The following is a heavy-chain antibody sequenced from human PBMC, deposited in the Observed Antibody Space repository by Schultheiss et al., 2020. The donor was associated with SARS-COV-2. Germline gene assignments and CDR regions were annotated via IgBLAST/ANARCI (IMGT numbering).Heavy chain of an antibody. Sequence: SETLSLTCTVSGGSIGSNTYYWGWIRQPPGKGLEWIGSIYYSGATYYNPSLKSRVTISLDTSKDQFSLKLSSVTAADTAVYYCVQLRSFDYWGQGTLVTVSS. D-gene: IGHD2-2*01. J-gene: IGHJ4*02. CDR1: GGSIGSNTYY. CDR3: VQLRSFDY. CDR2: IYYSGAT. V-gene: IGHV4-39*07.